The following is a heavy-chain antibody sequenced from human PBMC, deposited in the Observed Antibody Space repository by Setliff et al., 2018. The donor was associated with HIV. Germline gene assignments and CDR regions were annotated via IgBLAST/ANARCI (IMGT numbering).Heavy chain of an antibody. J-gene: IGHJ4*02. D-gene: IGHD3-22*01. CDR3: ARVNQWLGYYLLDY. V-gene: IGHV4-59*11. Sequence: PSETLSLTCTVSGGSISSHYWSWSRQPPGKGLEWIGYSYYRGSTNYNPSLKSRVTISVDTSKNQFSLKLSSVTAADTAVYYCARVNQWLGYYLLDYWGQGILVTFAS. CDR1: GGSISSHY. CDR2: SYYRGST.